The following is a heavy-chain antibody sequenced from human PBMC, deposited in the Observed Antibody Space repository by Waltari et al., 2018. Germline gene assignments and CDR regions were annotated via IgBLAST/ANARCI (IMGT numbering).Heavy chain of an antibody. D-gene: IGHD3-10*01. J-gene: IGHJ4*02. V-gene: IGHV3-33*06. CDR3: AKDAFGNTYLDY. CDR2: IWLCGGNT. CDR1: GFSLSNFG. Sequence: QVQLVESGGGVVQPGMSLRLSCAASGFSLSNFGMHWVRQAPGTGLGWVALIWLCGGNTYYADSVRGRFTISRDNSKNTLYLDINSLRVDDTAIYYCAKDAFGNTYLDYWGQGTLVTVSS.